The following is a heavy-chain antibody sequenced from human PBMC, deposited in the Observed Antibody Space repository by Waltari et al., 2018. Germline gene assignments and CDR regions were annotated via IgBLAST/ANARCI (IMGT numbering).Heavy chain of an antibody. Sequence: QVQLQESGPGLVKPSETLSLTCTVSGGSISSYYWSWIRQPPGKGLEWIGYIYYSGSTNYKPSLKSRVTISVDTSKNQFSLKLSAVTAADTAVYYCARGYYDFWSGYYRPYWYFDLWGRGTLVTVSS. CDR2: IYYSGST. V-gene: IGHV4-59*01. J-gene: IGHJ2*01. CDR3: ARGYYDFWSGYYRPYWYFDL. D-gene: IGHD3-3*01. CDR1: GGSISSYY.